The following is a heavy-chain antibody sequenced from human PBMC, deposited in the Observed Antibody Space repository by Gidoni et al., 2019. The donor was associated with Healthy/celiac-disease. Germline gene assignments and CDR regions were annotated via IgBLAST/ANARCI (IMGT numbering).Heavy chain of an antibody. CDR2: IITIFGTA. D-gene: IGHD4-17*01. Sequence: QVQLVQSGAEVEKPGSSVKVSCKASGGTFSSYAITWLRQAPGQGLEWMGGIITIFGTANCAQKFKGRVTITADETTSTAYMEQSSLRSEDTAVYYCARAHYGDYDVYWGQGTMVTVSS. V-gene: IGHV1-69*01. CDR1: GGTFSSYA. CDR3: ARAHYGDYDVY. J-gene: IGHJ4*02.